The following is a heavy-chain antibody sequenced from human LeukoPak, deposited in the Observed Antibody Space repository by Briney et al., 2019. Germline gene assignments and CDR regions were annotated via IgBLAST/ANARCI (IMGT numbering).Heavy chain of an antibody. D-gene: IGHD6-13*01. J-gene: IGHJ4*02. V-gene: IGHV3-30-3*01. CDR1: GFAFSSYA. CDR3: ARDSHSSSWYSEFDY. Sequence: PGGSLRLSCAASGFAFSSYALHWVREAPGQGLQWVASISYDGNNKYYADSVRGRFTISRDSAKNTLYLQMNSLRAEDTAVYYCARDSHSSSWYSEFDYWGQGTLVTVSS. CDR2: ISYDGNNK.